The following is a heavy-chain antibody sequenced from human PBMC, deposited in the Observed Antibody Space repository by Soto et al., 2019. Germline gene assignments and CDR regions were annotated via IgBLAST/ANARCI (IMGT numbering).Heavy chain of an antibody. Sequence: QVQLVQSGTEVKKPGASVKVSCEASGYTFSSYGISWVRQAPGQGLEWMGWISGYNGDTRYAQKFQGRVAMTPDTSKTTAYMELRSLTSDDTAVYYCARDGYYGSGTLFAKNCFGPWGQGTLVTVSS. CDR3: ARDGYYGSGTLFAKNCFGP. J-gene: IGHJ5*02. CDR1: GYTFSSYG. V-gene: IGHV1-18*01. CDR2: ISGYNGDT. D-gene: IGHD3-10*01.